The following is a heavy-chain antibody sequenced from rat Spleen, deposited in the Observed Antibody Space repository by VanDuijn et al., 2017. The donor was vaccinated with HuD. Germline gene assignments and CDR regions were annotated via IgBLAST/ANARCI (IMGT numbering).Heavy chain of an antibody. Sequence: QVHLKESGPGLVQPSQTLSLTCTVSGFSLTSNGVVWIRQPPGKGLEWIAAISINGSTYYNSPLKSRLSISRDTSKSQVFLKMNSLQTEDTAIYFCARVPLDYWGQGVMVTVSS. J-gene: IGHJ2*01. CDR2: ISINGST. V-gene: IGHV2S12*01. CDR1: GFSLTSNG. CDR3: ARVPLDY.